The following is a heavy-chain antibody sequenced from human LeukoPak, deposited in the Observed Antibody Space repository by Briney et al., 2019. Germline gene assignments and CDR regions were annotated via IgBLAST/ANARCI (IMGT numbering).Heavy chain of an antibody. D-gene: IGHD3-3*01. CDR2: TNRDGSST. V-gene: IGHV3-74*01. CDR1: GFTFSSYW. CDR3: ARDSVEWYIFDY. J-gene: IGHJ4*02. Sequence: PGGSLRLSCAASGFTFSSYWMHWVRQAPGKGPVWVARTNRDGSSTAHADSVKGRFTISKDNAKNTLYLLMNSLRAEDTAVYYCARDSVEWYIFDYWGQGTLVTVSS.